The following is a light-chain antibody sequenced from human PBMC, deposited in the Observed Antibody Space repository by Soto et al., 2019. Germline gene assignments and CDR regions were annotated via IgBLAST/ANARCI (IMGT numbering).Light chain of an antibody. CDR1: SGHNSYA. CDR2: LNSDGSH. Sequence: QLVLTQPPSASASLGASVKLTCTLSSGHNSYAIAWHQQQPEKGPRYLMKLNSDGSHSKGDGIPDRFSGSSSGAERYLTIARLQSADEADYYFQTWSTDIRVFGGGTQRTVL. V-gene: IGLV4-69*01. CDR3: QTWSTDIRV. J-gene: IGLJ3*02.